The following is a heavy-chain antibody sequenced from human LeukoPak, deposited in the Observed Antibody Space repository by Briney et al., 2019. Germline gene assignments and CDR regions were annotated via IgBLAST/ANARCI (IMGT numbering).Heavy chain of an antibody. CDR1: GFTFSNAW. D-gene: IGHD2-15*01. V-gene: IGHV3-15*01. CDR3: TSNPIYCSGGSCSRSYGMDV. CDR2: IKNKTDGGTT. J-gene: IGHJ6*02. Sequence: GGSLRLSCAASGFTFSNAWMSWVRQAPGKGLEWVGRIKNKTDGGTTDYAAPVKGRFTISRDDSKNTLYLQMNSLQTEDTAVYYCTSNPIYCSGGSCSRSYGMDVWGQGTTVTVSS.